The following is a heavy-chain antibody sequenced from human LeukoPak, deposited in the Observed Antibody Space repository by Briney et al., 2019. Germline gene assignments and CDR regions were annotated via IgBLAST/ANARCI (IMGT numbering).Heavy chain of an antibody. CDR1: GFTFSSYS. CDR2: ISSSSSYI. D-gene: IGHD1-26*01. V-gene: IGHV3-21*01. Sequence: GGSLRLSCAASGFTFSSYSMNWVRQAPGKGLEWVSSISSSSSYIYYADSVKGRFTISRDNAKNSLYLQMNSLRAEDTAVYYCARVGGSQGAFDIWGQGTMVTVSS. J-gene: IGHJ3*02. CDR3: ARVGGSQGAFDI.